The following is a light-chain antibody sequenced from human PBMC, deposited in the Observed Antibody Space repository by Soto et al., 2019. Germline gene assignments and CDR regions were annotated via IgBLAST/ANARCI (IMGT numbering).Light chain of an antibody. CDR1: QGISSH. J-gene: IGKJ1*01. Sequence: DIQMTQSPSSLSASVGDRVTITCRASQGISSHLAWYQQKPGKAPKLLIYTASTLQSGVPSRFSGSGSGTEFTLTISSLQPDDFATYYCQQYNTFWTFGQGTKVDIK. CDR2: TAS. CDR3: QQYNTFWT. V-gene: IGKV1-9*01.